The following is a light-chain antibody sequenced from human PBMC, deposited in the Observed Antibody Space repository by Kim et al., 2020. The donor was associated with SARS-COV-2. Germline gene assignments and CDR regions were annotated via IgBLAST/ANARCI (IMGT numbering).Light chain of an antibody. CDR1: QSVSSSY. Sequence: EIVLTQSPGTLSLSPGERATLSCRASQSVSSSYLAWYQQKPGQAPRLLIYGASSRATGIPDRFSGSGSGTDFTLTISRLEPEDFAVYYCRTFGQGTKVDIK. CDR2: GAS. CDR3: RT. V-gene: IGKV3-20*01. J-gene: IGKJ1*01.